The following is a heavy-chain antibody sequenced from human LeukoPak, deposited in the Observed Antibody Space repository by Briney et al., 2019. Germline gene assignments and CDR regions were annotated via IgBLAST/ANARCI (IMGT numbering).Heavy chain of an antibody. V-gene: IGHV4-4*07. CDR3: ARDTPCSGGSCYLVPWFDP. Sequence: SETLSLTCTVSGGSISSYYLSWIRQPAGKGLEWIGRIYTRGSTNYNPSLKSRVTMSVDTSKNQFSLKLSSVTAADTAVYYCARDTPCSGGSCYLVPWFDPWGQGTLVTVSS. CDR2: IYTRGST. D-gene: IGHD2-15*01. CDR1: GGSISSYY. J-gene: IGHJ5*02.